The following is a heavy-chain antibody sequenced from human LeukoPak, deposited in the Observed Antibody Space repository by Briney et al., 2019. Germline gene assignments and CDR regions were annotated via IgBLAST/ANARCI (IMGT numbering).Heavy chain of an antibody. CDR3: ARADSSSSTFDR. CDR1: GFTFSDYG. Sequence: GRSLRLSCAASGFTFSDYGIHWVRQAPGQGLEWVALIWYDGSKKYYADSVKGRFTISRDNTKNTLYLQMTSLRADDTAVYYCARADSSSSTFDRWGQGTLVTVS. CDR2: IWYDGSKK. V-gene: IGHV3-33*01. D-gene: IGHD6-6*01. J-gene: IGHJ4*02.